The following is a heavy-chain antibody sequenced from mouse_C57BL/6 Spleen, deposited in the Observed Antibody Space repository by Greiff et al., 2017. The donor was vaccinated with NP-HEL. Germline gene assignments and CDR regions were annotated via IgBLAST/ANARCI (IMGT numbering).Heavy chain of an antibody. CDR3: GRVGQLRPALDY. CDR1: GYTFTGYW. V-gene: IGHV1-9*01. CDR2: ILPGSGCT. D-gene: IGHD3-2*02. Sequence: QVHVKQSGAELMKPGASVKLSCKATGYTFTGYWIEWVKQRPGHGLEWIGEILPGSGCTNYNQKFKGKATFTADTSSNTAYIQRSSLTTEDSAIYYCGRVGQLRPALDYWGQGTTVTVSS. J-gene: IGHJ2*01.